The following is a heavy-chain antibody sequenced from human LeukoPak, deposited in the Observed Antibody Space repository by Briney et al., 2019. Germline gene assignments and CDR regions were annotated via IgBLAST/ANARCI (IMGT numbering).Heavy chain of an antibody. D-gene: IGHD2/OR15-2a*01. CDR3: ARDANRD. Sequence: GGSLRLSCTDSGFTFSNYDMSWFRQPPGKGLEWVSVISRSGDSTSYADSVKGRFTISRDNSKKTLYLQMHSVRVEDTAVYYCARDANRDWGQGTLVTVSS. CDR2: ISRSGDST. CDR1: GFTFSNYD. V-gene: IGHV3-23*01. J-gene: IGHJ4*02.